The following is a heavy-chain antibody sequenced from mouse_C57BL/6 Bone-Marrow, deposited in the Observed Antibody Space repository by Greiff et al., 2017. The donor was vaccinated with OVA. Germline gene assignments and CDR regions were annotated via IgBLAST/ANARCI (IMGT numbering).Heavy chain of an antibody. CDR2: IDPETGGT. J-gene: IGHJ2*01. CDR1: GYTFTDYE. D-gene: IGHD2-4*01. Sequence: QVQLQQPGAELVRPGASVTLSCKASGYTFTDYEMHWVKQTPVHGLEWIGAIDPETGGTAYNQKFKGKAILTADKSSSTAYMELRSLTSEDSAVYYCTREFDYGYWGQGTTRTVSS. CDR3: TREFDYGY. V-gene: IGHV1-15*01.